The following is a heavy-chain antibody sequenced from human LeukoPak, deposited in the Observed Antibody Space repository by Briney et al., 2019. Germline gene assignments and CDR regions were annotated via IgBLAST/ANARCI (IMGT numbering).Heavy chain of an antibody. D-gene: IGHD6-13*01. Sequence: GGSLRLSCAASGFTFSSNYMSWVRQAPGKGLEWVSVIYSGGSTYYADSVKGRFTISRDNSKNTLYLQMNSLRAEDTAVYYCARQIAAAGEDLGGVLFDIWGQGTMVTVSS. V-gene: IGHV3-66*04. CDR3: ARQIAAAGEDLGGVLFDI. CDR1: GFTFSSNY. CDR2: IYSGGST. J-gene: IGHJ3*02.